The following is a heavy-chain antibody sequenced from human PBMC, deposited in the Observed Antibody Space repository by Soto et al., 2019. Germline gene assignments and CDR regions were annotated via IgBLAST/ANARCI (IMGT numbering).Heavy chain of an antibody. CDR3: ARVSFYYVWGSYPINWFDP. J-gene: IGHJ5*02. CDR2: INHSGST. D-gene: IGHD3-16*02. V-gene: IGHV4-34*01. CDR1: GGSFSGYY. Sequence: SETLSLTCAVYGGSFSGYYWGWIRQPPGKGLEWIGEINHSGSTNYNPSLKSRVTISVDTSKNQFSLKLSSVTAADTAVYYCARVSFYYVWGSYPINWFDPWGQGTLVTVSS.